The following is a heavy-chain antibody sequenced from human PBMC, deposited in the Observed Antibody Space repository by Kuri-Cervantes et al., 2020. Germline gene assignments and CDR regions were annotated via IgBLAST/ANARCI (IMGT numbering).Heavy chain of an antibody. CDR2: MNPNSGNT. J-gene: IGHJ5*02. Sequence: ASVKVSCKASGYTFTSYDINWVRQATGQGLEWMGWMNPNSGNTGYAQKFQGRVTMTRNTSISTAYMEPSRLRSDDTAVYYCARGPIATAGAYDPWGQGTLVTVSS. D-gene: IGHD6-25*01. V-gene: IGHV1-8*01. CDR3: ARGPIATAGAYDP. CDR1: GYTFTSYD.